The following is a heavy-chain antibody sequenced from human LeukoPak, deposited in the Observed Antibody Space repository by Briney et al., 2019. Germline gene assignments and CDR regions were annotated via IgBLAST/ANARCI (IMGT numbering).Heavy chain of an antibody. CDR3: ARGPYYSGSGSYYMWDY. V-gene: IGHV1-8*01. CDR1: GYTFTSYD. D-gene: IGHD3-10*01. CDR2: MNPNSGNT. J-gene: IGHJ4*02. Sequence: ASVKVSCKASGYTFTSYDINWVRQATGQGLEWMGWMNPNSGNTGYAQKFQGRITMTRNTSISTARMELSSLRSEDTAVYYCARGPYYSGSGSYYMWDYWGQGTLVTVSS.